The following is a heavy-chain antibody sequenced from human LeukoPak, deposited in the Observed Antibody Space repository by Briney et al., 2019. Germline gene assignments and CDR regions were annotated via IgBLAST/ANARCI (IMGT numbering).Heavy chain of an antibody. V-gene: IGHV3-30*02. CDR1: GFTFSCYG. CDR3: AKEGKYSSSSLDY. Sequence: TGGSLRLSCAASGFTFSCYGMHWVRQAPGKGLEWVAFIRYDGSNKYYADSVKGRFTISRDNSKNTLYLQMNSLRAEDTAVYYCAKEGKYSSSSLDYWGQGTLVTVSS. J-gene: IGHJ4*02. D-gene: IGHD6-6*01. CDR2: IRYDGSNK.